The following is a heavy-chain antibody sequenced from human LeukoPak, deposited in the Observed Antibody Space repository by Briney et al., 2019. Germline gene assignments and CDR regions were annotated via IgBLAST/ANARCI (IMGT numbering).Heavy chain of an antibody. J-gene: IGHJ4*02. Sequence: PSETLSLTCTVSGDSISSYYWSWIRQPPGKGLEWIGEINHSGSTNYNPSLKSRVTISVDTSKNQFSLKLSSVTAADTAVYYCASVRPDGYNYFDYWGQGTLVTVSS. CDR2: INHSGST. D-gene: IGHD5-24*01. CDR1: GDSISSYY. CDR3: ASVRPDGYNYFDY. V-gene: IGHV4-34*01.